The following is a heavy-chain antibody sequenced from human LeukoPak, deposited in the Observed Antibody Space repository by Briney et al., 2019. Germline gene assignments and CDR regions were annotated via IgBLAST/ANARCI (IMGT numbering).Heavy chain of an antibody. V-gene: IGHV4-39*01. CDR3: ARHSGYDFWSGYPSAEYFQH. CDR2: IYYSGST. D-gene: IGHD3-3*01. Sequence: SETLSLTCTVSGDSITTPYYWGWIRQPPGKGLEWIGSIYYSGSTYYNPSLKSRVTISVDTSKNQFSLKLSSVTAADTAVYYCARHSGYDFWSGYPSAEYFQHWGQGTLVTVSS. CDR1: GDSITTPYY. J-gene: IGHJ1*01.